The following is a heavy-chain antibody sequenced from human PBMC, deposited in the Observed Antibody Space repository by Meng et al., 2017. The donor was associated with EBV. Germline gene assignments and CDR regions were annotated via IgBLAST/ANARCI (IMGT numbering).Heavy chain of an antibody. V-gene: IGHV1-69*01. CDR1: GGTFRSDA. J-gene: IGHJ4*02. CDR3: ASESGRGFTPDY. D-gene: IGHD3-10*01. CDR2: LIPKSDAP. Sequence: QVQLVQAGAEVEKPGSSVKVSCKTSGGTFRSDAVSWVRQAPGQGLEWMGGLIPKSDAPYYAQKFQDRVTITADESTSTHYMDLSGLRSEDTAVYYCASESGRGFTPDYWGQGTLVTVSS.